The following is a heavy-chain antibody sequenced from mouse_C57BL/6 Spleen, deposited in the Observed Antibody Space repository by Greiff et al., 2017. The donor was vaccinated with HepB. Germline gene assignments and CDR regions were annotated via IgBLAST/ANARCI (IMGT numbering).Heavy chain of an antibody. J-gene: IGHJ2*01. CDR2: FYPGSGSI. CDR1: GYTFTEYT. D-gene: IGHD4-1*01. Sequence: VHLVESGAELVKPGASVKLSCKASGYTFTEYTIHWVKQRSGHGLEWIGWFYPGSGSIKYNEKFKDKATLTAEKSSSTVYMELSRLTSEDSAVYFCARHEGLTGTFDYWGQGTTLTVSS. CDR3: ARHEGLTGTFDY. V-gene: IGHV1-62-2*01.